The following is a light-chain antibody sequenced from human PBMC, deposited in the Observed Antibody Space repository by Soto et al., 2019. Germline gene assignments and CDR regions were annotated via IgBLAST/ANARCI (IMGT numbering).Light chain of an antibody. CDR2: EVS. CDR3: RSYARSNNVV. J-gene: IGLJ2*01. V-gene: IGLV2-8*01. Sequence: QSALTQPPSASGSPGQSVTISCTGTSSDVGGYNYVSWYQQHPGKAPKLMIYEVSKRPSGVPDRFSGSKSGNTASLTVSGLTVGDEADYHCRSYARSNNVVFGGGPKLPV. CDR1: SSDVGGYNY.